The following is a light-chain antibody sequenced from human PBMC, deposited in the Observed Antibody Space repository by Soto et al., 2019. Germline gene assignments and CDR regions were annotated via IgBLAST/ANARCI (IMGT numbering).Light chain of an antibody. CDR1: QSISTW. CDR2: ATS. V-gene: IGKV1D-16*01. Sequence: DIQMTQSPSSVSASVGDRVTITCRASQSISTWLAWYQQKSGKAPKSLIYATSNLQSGVPSRFSGSGFGTEFTLTISSLQPEDFATDYCQQYNSYPITFGQGTRWRL. J-gene: IGKJ5*01. CDR3: QQYNSYPIT.